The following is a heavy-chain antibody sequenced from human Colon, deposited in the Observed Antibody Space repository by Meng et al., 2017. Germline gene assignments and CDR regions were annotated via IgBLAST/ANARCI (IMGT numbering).Heavy chain of an antibody. CDR2: TYYNGSP. CDR3: ARERRHCYGSGSFDY. Sequence: QVQLQESGPGLVKPSQTLSLTCSVSGGSFSSDNYYWTWIRQTPGKGLEWIGLTYYNGSPFYNPSLRSRVTISVDTSKDQFSLYLTSVTAADTAVYYCARERRHCYGSGSFDYWGQGLLVTVSS. CDR1: GGSFSSDNYY. J-gene: IGHJ4*02. V-gene: IGHV4-30-4*01. D-gene: IGHD3-10*01.